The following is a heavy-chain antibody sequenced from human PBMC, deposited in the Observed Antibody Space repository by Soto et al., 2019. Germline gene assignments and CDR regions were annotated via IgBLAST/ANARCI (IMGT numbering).Heavy chain of an antibody. V-gene: IGHV3-13*01. Sequence: GRTLGVARAASEFTSSQCYMSRIRQAPGKGLEWFSYYSGSVKGRFTISRENGKNSLYLQMNSLRAGDTAVYHCARGLSTSRRYYYYHYGMDVWGQGTTVTVSS. J-gene: IGHJ6*01. CDR3: ARGLSTSRRYYYYHYGMDV. CDR1: EFTSSQCY. D-gene: IGHD3-3*02.